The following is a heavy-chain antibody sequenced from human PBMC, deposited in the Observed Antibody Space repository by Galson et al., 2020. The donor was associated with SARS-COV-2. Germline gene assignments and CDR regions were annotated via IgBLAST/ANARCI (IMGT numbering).Heavy chain of an antibody. CDR2: IYYSGST. J-gene: IGHJ5*02. CDR1: GGSISSGGYY. D-gene: IGHD5-12*01. V-gene: IGHV4-31*03. Sequence: ASETLSLTCTVSGGSISSGGYYWSWIRQHPGKGLEWIGYIYYSGSTYYNPSLKSRVTISVDTSKNQFSLKLSSVTAADTAVYYCARVRYSGYDYLWWFDPWGQGTLVTVSS. CDR3: ARVRYSGYDYLWWFDP.